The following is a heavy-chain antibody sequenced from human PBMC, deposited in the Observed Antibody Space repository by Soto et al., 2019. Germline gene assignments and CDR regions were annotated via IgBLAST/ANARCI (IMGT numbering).Heavy chain of an antibody. CDR2: ISSSSSTI. V-gene: IGHV3-48*02. CDR3: ARGYRDDFWSGYYTNWFDP. J-gene: IGHJ5*02. D-gene: IGHD3-3*01. CDR1: VFTFSSYS. Sequence: VGSLRLSCASSVFTFSSYSMNCVRHSPGKWLEWVSYISSSSSTIYYADSVKGRFTISRDNAKNSLYLQMNSLRDEDTAVYYCARGYRDDFWSGYYTNWFDPWGQGTLVTVSS.